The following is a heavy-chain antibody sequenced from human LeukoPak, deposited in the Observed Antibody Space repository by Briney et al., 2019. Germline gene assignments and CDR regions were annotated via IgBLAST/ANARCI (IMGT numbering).Heavy chain of an antibody. CDR1: GGSISSYY. CDR3: ARGIAVAGPFYYYYYYMDV. CDR2: IYYSGST. D-gene: IGHD6-19*01. J-gene: IGHJ6*03. Sequence: PSETLSLTCTVSGGSISSYYWGWIRQPPGKGLEWIGYIYYSGSTNYNPSLKSRVTISVDTSKNQFSLKLSSVTAADTAVYYCARGIAVAGPFYYYYYYMDVWGKGTTVTVSS. V-gene: IGHV4-59*01.